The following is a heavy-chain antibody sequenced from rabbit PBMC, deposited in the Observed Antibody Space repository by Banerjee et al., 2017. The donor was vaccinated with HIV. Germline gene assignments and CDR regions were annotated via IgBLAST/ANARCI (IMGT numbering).Heavy chain of an antibody. V-gene: IGHV1S45*01. Sequence: QEQLEESGGGLVKPEGSLTLTCKASGFSFSDRDVMCWVRQAPGKGLEWIACINLITGKAVYANWAKGRFTVSKASSTTVTLQMTSLTAADTATYFCARVYDGYGDATDLWGPGTLVTVS. CDR3: ARVYDGYGDATDL. J-gene: IGHJ4*01. CDR1: GFSFSDRDV. D-gene: IGHD6-1*01. CDR2: INLITGKA.